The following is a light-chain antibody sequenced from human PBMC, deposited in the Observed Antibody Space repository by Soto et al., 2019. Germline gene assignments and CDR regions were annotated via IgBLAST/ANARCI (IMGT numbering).Light chain of an antibody. Sequence: QSVLTQPASVSGSPGQSITISCSGTTSDVGGYNLVSWYQQHTAKAPKLLIYEGTQRPSGVSSRFSGSKSDNTASLTISGLQAEDEADYYCCSYASSSSYVFGTGTKVTVL. CDR1: TSDVGGYNL. CDR3: CSYASSSSYV. V-gene: IGLV2-23*01. J-gene: IGLJ1*01. CDR2: EGT.